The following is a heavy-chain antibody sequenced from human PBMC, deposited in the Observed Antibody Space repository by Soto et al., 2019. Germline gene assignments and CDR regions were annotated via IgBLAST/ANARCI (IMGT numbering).Heavy chain of an antibody. J-gene: IGHJ5*02. CDR2: ISSSGSTI. CDR1: GFTFSSSE. Sequence: PVGPLRLSCAASGFTFSSSEMNWVRQAPGKGLEWVSYISSSGSTIYYADSVKGRFTISRDNAKNSLYLQMNSLRAEDTAVYYCARRVYPGNPWGQGTLVTVSS. D-gene: IGHD6-6*01. V-gene: IGHV3-48*03. CDR3: ARRVYPGNP.